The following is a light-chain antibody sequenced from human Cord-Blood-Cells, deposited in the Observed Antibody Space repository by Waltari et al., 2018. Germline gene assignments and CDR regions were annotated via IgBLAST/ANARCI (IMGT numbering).Light chain of an antibody. CDR1: QSISSW. V-gene: IGKV1-5*03. CDR2: KAS. CDR3: QQYNSYSPYT. J-gene: IGKJ2*01. Sequence: DIQMTQSPSPLSASVGDRVTITCRASQSISSWFAWYQQKPGKAPKLLIYKASSLESGVPSRFSGSGSGTEFTLTISSLQPDDFATYYCQQYNSYSPYTFGQGTKLEIK.